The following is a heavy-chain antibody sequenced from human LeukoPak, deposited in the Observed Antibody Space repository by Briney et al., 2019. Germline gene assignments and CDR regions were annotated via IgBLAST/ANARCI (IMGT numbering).Heavy chain of an antibody. J-gene: IGHJ3*02. V-gene: IGHV1-18*01. CDR1: GYTFTSYG. CDR2: ISAYNGNT. Sequence: ASVKVSCKASGYTFTSYGISWVRQAPGQGLEWMGWISAYNGNTNYAQKLQGRVTMTTDTSTSTAYMGLRSLRSDDTAVYYCARGRRLYYDSSGYYYGAFDIWGQGTMVTVSS. D-gene: IGHD3-22*01. CDR3: ARGRRLYYDSSGYYYGAFDI.